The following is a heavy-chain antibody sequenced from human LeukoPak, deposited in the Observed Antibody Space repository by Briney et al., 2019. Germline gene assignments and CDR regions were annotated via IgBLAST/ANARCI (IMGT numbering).Heavy chain of an antibody. J-gene: IGHJ4*02. CDR1: GGSISNYY. CDR3: ARQAVAPDY. D-gene: IGHD6-19*01. Sequence: SETLSLTCTVSGGSISNYYWSWVRQPPGKGLEWIGYIYYTGSTNYNPSLKGRVTMSVDTSRNQFSLKLSSVTAADTAVYCCARQAVAPDYWGQGTLVTVSS. V-gene: IGHV4-59*01. CDR2: IYYTGST.